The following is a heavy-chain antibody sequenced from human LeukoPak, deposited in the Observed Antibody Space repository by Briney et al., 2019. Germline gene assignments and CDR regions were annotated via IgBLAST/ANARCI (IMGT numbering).Heavy chain of an antibody. CDR2: IYYSGST. D-gene: IGHD3-22*01. V-gene: IGHV4-59*08. CDR1: GGSISSYY. CDR3: ARVQDSSGYYYVFYYYYYMDV. J-gene: IGHJ6*03. Sequence: SETLSLTCTVSGGSISSYYWSWLRQPPGKGLEWIGYIYYSGSTNYNPSLKSRVTISVDASKNQFSLKLSSVTAADTAVYYCARVQDSSGYYYVFYYYYYMDVWGKGTTVTVSS.